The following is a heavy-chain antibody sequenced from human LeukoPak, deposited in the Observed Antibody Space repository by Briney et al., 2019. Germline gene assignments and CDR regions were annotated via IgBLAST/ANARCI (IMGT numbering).Heavy chain of an antibody. CDR2: ISYDGSNK. CDR3: AKDDYGDYSRYYYYGMDV. Sequence: GGSLRLSCAASGFTFSSYGMHWVRQAPGKGLEWVAVISYDGSNKYYADSVKGRFTISRDNSKNTLYLQMNSLRAEDTAVYYCAKDDYGDYSRYYYYGMDVWGQGTTVTVSS. D-gene: IGHD4-17*01. V-gene: IGHV3-30*18. CDR1: GFTFSSYG. J-gene: IGHJ6*02.